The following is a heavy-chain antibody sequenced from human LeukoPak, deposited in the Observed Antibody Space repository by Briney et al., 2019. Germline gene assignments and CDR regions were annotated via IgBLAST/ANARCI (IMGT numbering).Heavy chain of an antibody. CDR2: IYYSGST. D-gene: IGHD3-10*01. V-gene: IGHV4-39*01. Sequence: SETLSLTCTVSGGSISSSSYYWGWIRQPPGKGLEWIGSIYYSGSTYYNPSLQSRVTISVDTSKNQFSLKLSSVTAADTAVYYCARPSITMVRGFDPWGHGTLVTVSS. CDR1: GGSISSSSYY. J-gene: IGHJ5*02. CDR3: ARPSITMVRGFDP.